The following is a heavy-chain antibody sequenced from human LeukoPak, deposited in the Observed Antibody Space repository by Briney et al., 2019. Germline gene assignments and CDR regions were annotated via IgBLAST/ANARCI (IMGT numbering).Heavy chain of an antibody. CDR1: GYTFTSYG. CDR2: ITDYSGNT. Sequence: ASVKVSFKASGYTFTSYGISWVRQAPGQGLEWMGWITDYSGNTNYAQKFQGRVTMTTDTSTSTAYMELRSLRSDDTAVYYCARDDSIAAAGTWFDYWGQGTLVTVSS. CDR3: ARDDSIAAAGTWFDY. J-gene: IGHJ4*02. V-gene: IGHV1-18*01. D-gene: IGHD6-13*01.